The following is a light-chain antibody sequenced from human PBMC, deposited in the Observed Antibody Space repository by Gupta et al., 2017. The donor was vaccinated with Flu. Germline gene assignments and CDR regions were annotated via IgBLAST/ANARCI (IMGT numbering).Light chain of an antibody. V-gene: IGKV1-16*01. CDR1: QDISNY. Sequence: DLRLTQSPASLSASVGDRVTLTCRASQDISNYLGWYQQKPGKAPKSVIFGASVLQTGVPSRFSGRGSGTDFTLTISSLQPEDFAIYYCQQYNESPYTFGPGTTVDFK. CDR2: GAS. CDR3: QQYNESPYT. J-gene: IGKJ3*01.